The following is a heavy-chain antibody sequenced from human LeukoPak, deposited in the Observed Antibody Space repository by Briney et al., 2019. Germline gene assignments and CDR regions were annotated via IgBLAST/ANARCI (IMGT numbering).Heavy chain of an antibody. CDR1: GGSFSGYY. D-gene: IGHD4-17*01. CDR3: ARFRVVFSPRYGDYQGVY. V-gene: IGHV4-34*01. Sequence: SETLSHTCAVYGGSFSGYYWSWIRQPPGKGLEWIGEINHSGSTNYNPSPKRRATISVDTSKNQFSLKLSSVTAADTAVYYCARFRVVFSPRYGDYQGVYWGQGTLVTVSS. CDR2: INHSGST. J-gene: IGHJ4*02.